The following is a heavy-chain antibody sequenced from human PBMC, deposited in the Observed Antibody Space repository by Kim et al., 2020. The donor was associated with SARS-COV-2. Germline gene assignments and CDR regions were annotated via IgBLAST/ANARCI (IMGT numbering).Heavy chain of an antibody. Sequence: DYAEPLKGRFTISRDDSKNTLYLQMNSLKTEDTAVYYCTTYTTNSGSSVWGQGTTVTVSS. CDR3: TTYTTNSGSSV. D-gene: IGHD1-26*01. V-gene: IGHV3-15*01. J-gene: IGHJ6*02.